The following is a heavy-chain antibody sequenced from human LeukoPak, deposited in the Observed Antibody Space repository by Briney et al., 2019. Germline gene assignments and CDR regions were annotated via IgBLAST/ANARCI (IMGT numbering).Heavy chain of an antibody. D-gene: IGHD5-12*01. Sequence: GGSLRLSCAASGFTFSDYYMSWIRQAPGKGLEWVSAISGSGGSTYYADSVKGRFTISRDNSKNTLYLQMNSLRAEDTAVYYCAKDVATTHFDYWGQGTLVTVSS. V-gene: IGHV3-23*01. CDR2: ISGSGGST. CDR3: AKDVATTHFDY. J-gene: IGHJ4*02. CDR1: GFTFSDYY.